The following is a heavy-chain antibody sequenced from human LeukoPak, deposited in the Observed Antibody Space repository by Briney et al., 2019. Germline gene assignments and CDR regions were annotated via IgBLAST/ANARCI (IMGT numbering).Heavy chain of an antibody. J-gene: IGHJ4*02. CDR3: ARRRQYSGSYRYYFDS. V-gene: IGHV4-59*08. CDR2: IYYSGRT. Sequence: SETLSLTCTVSSGCICNYSWRWIRQPPGKGLEWIGYIYYSGRTDYNPSLKSRVTISVDTSKNLFSLKLSSVTAAYTAVYYSARRRQYSGSYRYYFDSWGQGTLVTVSS. D-gene: IGHD1-26*01. CDR1: SGCICNYS.